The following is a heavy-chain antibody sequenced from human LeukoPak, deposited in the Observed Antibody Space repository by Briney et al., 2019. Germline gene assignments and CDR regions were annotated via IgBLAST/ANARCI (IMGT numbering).Heavy chain of an antibody. CDR3: VGGDIYYYYMDV. J-gene: IGHJ6*03. CDR2: IYSGGST. CDR1: GFTVSSNY. Sequence: GGSLRLSCAASGFTVSSNYMSWVRQAPGKGLEWVSVIYSGGSTYYADSVKGRFTISRDNSKNTLYLQMNSLRAEDTAVYYCVGGDIYYYYMDVWAKGPRSPSP. V-gene: IGHV3-66*01. D-gene: IGHD2-15*01.